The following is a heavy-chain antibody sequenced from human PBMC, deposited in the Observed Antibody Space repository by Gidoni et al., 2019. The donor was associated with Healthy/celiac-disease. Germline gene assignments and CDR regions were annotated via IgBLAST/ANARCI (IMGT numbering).Heavy chain of an antibody. CDR2: ISYDGSNK. D-gene: IGHD3-10*01. J-gene: IGHJ6*03. Sequence: VQLVESGGGVVQPGRSLRLSCAASGFTFSSYGMHWVRQAPGKGLEWVAVISYDGSNKYYADSVKGRFTISRDNSKNTLYLQMNSLRAEDTAVYYCARSALGNYMDVWGKGTTVTVSS. CDR1: GFTFSSYG. V-gene: IGHV3-30*03. CDR3: ARSALGNYMDV.